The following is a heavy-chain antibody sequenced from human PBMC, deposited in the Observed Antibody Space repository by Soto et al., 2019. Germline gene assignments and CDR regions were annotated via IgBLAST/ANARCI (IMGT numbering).Heavy chain of an antibody. D-gene: IGHD5-12*01. CDR1: GFTFNTYW. V-gene: IGHV3-74*01. CDR3: ATVATNSYNWLDP. CDR2: INSDGTKT. J-gene: IGHJ5*02. Sequence: EVQLVESWGTLVQPGGSLRLSCAASGFTFNTYWMHWVRQAPGKGLVWVSRINSDGTKTTYADSVKGRFTISRDNAKNTVYLQMNSLRAEDTAVYYCATVATNSYNWLDPWGQGTLVTVSS.